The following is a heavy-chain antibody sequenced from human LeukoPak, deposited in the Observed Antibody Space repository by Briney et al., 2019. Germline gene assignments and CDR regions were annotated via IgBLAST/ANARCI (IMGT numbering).Heavy chain of an antibody. Sequence: GGSLRLSCAASGFTVSSNYMNWVRQAPGKGLEWVSIIYSGGSTFYADSVRGRFTISRDNSKNTLFLQMNSLRAEDTAVYYCARSNDAFDIWGQGTMVTVSS. D-gene: IGHD5/OR15-5a*01. V-gene: IGHV3-53*01. CDR1: GFTVSSNY. J-gene: IGHJ3*02. CDR2: IYSGGST. CDR3: ARSNDAFDI.